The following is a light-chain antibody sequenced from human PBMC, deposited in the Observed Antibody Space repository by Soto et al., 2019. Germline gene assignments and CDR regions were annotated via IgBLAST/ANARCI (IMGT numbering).Light chain of an antibody. Sequence: QSALTQRASVSGSPGQSITISCTGTSSDVGGYNYVSWYQQHPGKAPKLMIYDVSNRPSGVSNRFSGSKSGNTASLTISGLQAEDEADYYCSSYTSSSTLGFGEGTKVTVL. CDR3: SSYTSSSTLG. CDR2: DVS. V-gene: IGLV2-14*01. J-gene: IGLJ2*01. CDR1: SSDVGGYNY.